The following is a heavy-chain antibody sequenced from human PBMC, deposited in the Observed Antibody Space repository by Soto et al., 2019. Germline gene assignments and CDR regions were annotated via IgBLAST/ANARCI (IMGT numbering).Heavy chain of an antibody. Sequence: GGSLRLSCAASGFTFSNYAMSWVRQAPGKGLEWVSGLSDGGGSTFYADSVKGRFTISRDNDKNTLYLQMNSLRAEDTAVYYCAKDGYCSSTTCFTYFDHWGQGTQVTVSS. J-gene: IGHJ4*02. D-gene: IGHD2-2*03. V-gene: IGHV3-23*01. CDR1: GFTFSNYA. CDR2: LSDGGGST. CDR3: AKDGYCSSTTCFTYFDH.